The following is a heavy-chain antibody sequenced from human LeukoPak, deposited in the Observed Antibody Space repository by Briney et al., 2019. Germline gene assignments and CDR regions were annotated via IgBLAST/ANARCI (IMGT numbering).Heavy chain of an antibody. J-gene: IGHJ6*03. CDR3: VRAGYDSSGYRFYYYYMDV. Sequence: SVKVSCKASGGTFSSYAISWVRQAPGQGLEWMGGIIPIFGAANYAQKFQGRVTITADESTSTAYMELSSLRSEDTAVYYCVRAGYDSSGYRFYYYYMDVWGKGTTVTISS. CDR2: IIPIFGAA. CDR1: GGTFSSYA. D-gene: IGHD3-22*01. V-gene: IGHV1-69*13.